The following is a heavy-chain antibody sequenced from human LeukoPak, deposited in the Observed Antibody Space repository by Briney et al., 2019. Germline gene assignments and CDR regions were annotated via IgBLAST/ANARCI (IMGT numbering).Heavy chain of an antibody. CDR3: ARDRAVTQVWVEFDS. V-gene: IGHV3-66*03. CDR1: GFSVSNYY. D-gene: IGHD3-16*01. J-gene: IGHJ5*01. CDR2: IRDSGET. Sequence: GGSLRLSCAGSGFSVSNYYMNWVRQAPGKGLEWVSLIRDSGETFYADSVKGRFTISRDNSKNTVYLQMNRLRVEDTAAYFCARDRAVTQVWVEFDSWGQGTLVTVSS.